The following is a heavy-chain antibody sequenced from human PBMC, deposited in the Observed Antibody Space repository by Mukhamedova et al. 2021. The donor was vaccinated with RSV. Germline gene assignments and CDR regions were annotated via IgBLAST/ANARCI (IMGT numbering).Heavy chain of an antibody. CDR3: TRQALLGSGWTPWQDLNYYYGMDV. J-gene: IGHJ6*02. D-gene: IGHD6-19*01. V-gene: IGHV3-73*01. Sequence: AYAASVKGRFTISRDDSKNTAYLQMNSLKTEDTAVYYCTRQALLGSGWTPWQDLNYYYGMDVWGQGTTVTVSS.